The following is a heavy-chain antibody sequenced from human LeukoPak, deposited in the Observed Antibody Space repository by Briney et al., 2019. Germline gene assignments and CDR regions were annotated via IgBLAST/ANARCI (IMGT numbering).Heavy chain of an antibody. V-gene: IGHV3-23*01. D-gene: IGHD2-15*01. CDR2: ISNNGGYT. CDR3: AKQLGYCSDGSCYFPY. Sequence: GGSLRLSCAASGFTFSSSAISWVRQAPGKGLEWVSAISNNGGYTYYADSVQGRFTISRDNSKSTLCLQMNSLRAEDTAVYYCAKQLGYCSDGSCYFPYWGQGTLVTASS. CDR1: GFTFSSSA. J-gene: IGHJ4*02.